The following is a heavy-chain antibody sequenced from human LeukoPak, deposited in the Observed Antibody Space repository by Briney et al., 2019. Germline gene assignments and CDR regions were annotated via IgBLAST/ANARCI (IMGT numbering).Heavy chain of an antibody. J-gene: IGHJ5*02. D-gene: IGHD5-24*01. CDR2: IGTKTDTYAT. V-gene: IGHV3-73*01. CDR3: TRRENGS. CDR1: GFTFSDSA. Sequence: PGGSLRLSCAASGFTFSDSAIHWVRQASGKGLEWVGRIGTKTDTYATTYAASVKGRFSISRDDSEDTAYLRMNSLKIEDTAVYYCTRRENGSWGQGTLVTVSS.